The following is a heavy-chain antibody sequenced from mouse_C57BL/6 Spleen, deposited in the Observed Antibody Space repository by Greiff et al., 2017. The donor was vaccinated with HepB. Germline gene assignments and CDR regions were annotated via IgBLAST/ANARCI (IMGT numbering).Heavy chain of an antibody. CDR3: ARTDGYYGYAMDY. J-gene: IGHJ4*01. V-gene: IGHV1-61*01. Sequence: QVQLKQPGAELVRPGSSVKLSCKASGYTFTSYWMDWVKQRPGQGLEWIGNIYPSDSETHYNQKFKDKATLTVDKSSSTAYMQLSSLTSEDSAVYYCARTDGYYGYAMDYWGQGTSVTVSS. CDR2: IYPSDSET. CDR1: GYTFTSYW. D-gene: IGHD2-3*01.